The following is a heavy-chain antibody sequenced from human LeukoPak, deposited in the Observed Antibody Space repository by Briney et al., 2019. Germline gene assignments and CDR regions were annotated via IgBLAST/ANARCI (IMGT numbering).Heavy chain of an antibody. CDR2: IGWDGGST. CDR3: ARNRVATMVRATDGMDV. D-gene: IGHD5-12*01. Sequence: PGGSLRLSCAASGFTFDDYTRHWVRQAPGKGLGGVSLIGWDGGSTYYADSVKGRFTVSRDNSKNSLYLQMNSLRTEDTALYYCARNRVATMVRATDGMDVWGQGTTVTVSS. J-gene: IGHJ6*02. CDR1: GFTFDDYT. V-gene: IGHV3-43*01.